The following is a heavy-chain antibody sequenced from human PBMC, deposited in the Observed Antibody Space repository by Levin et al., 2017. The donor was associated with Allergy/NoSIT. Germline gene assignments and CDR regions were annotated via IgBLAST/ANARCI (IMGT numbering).Heavy chain of an antibody. CDR3: AGVVYGRGAAIYTYSCLDV. V-gene: IGHV3-66*01. Sequence: GESLKISCAASGFSVGTNYMSWVRQAPGKGLEWVSVMYPGSSTYNADSAKGRFTISRDNSKNMLFLQMNSLRGEDTAVYYCAGVVYGRGAAIYTYSCLDVWGKGPRVTVTS. D-gene: IGHD2-2*02. CDR2: MYPGSST. J-gene: IGHJ6*03. CDR1: GFSVGTNY.